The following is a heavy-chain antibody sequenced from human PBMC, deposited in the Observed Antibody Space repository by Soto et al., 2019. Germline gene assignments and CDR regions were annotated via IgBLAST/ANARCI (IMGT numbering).Heavy chain of an antibody. J-gene: IGHJ6*02. CDR3: ARDRRRYSYGYYYYYGMDV. V-gene: IGHV1-69*01. D-gene: IGHD5-18*01. CDR2: IIPIFGTA. Sequence: QVQLVQSGAEVKKPGSSVKVSCKASGGTFSSYAISWVRQAPGQGLEWMGGIIPIFGTANYAQKFQGRVTITADESTSTAYMELSSLRSEDTAVYYCARDRRRYSYGYYYYYGMDVWGQGTTVTVSS. CDR1: GGTFSSYA.